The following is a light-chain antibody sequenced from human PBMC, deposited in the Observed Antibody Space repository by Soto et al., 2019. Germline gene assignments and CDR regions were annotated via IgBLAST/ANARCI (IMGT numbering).Light chain of an antibody. CDR3: QQYNNWPHT. V-gene: IGKV3-15*01. CDR2: GAS. J-gene: IGKJ1*01. CDR1: QSVSSN. Sequence: EIVMTQSPATLSVSPGERATLSCRASQSVSSNLAWYQHKPGQAPRLLIYGASTRATGIPARFSGSGSGTEFTLTISSLQSEDFAVYYCQQYNNWPHTFGQGTKVEIK.